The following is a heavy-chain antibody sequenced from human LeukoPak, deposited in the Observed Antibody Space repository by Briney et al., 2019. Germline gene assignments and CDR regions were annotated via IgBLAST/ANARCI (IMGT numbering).Heavy chain of an antibody. V-gene: IGHV3-23*01. CDR1: GFTFNNYA. D-gene: IGHD3-10*01. Sequence: PGGSLRLSCASSGFTFNNYAMSWVRQAPGKWLEWVATISGSGGSEYSADSVKGRLTIFRDNSKNTLYLQMNSLRAEDTAVYYCAKEYGSGSYSDFDYWGQGTLVTVSS. J-gene: IGHJ4*02. CDR2: ISGSGGSE. CDR3: AKEYGSGSYSDFDY.